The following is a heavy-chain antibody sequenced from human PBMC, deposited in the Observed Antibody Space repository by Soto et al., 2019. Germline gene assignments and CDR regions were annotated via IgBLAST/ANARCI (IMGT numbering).Heavy chain of an antibody. D-gene: IGHD3-10*01. CDR2: ITPIIGTT. J-gene: IGHJ4*02. Sequence: QVHLLQAEAEVNRPGSSVRVSCMASGGTFYTYAFTCGRQAPGQGGEWMGRITPIIGTTKYAQKFHGRITFSADESAATAYMALSNLRSDDTDVYYCERDVSAMASVFGFWGKGTLLTVSS. CDR1: GGTFYTYA. V-gene: IGHV1-69*01. CDR3: ERDVSAMASVFGF.